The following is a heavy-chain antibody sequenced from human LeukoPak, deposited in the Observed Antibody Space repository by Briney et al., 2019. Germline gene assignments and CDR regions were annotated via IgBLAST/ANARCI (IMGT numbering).Heavy chain of an antibody. D-gene: IGHD3-22*01. Sequence: SETLSLTCTVSGGSISSYYWSWIRQPPGKGLEWIGYIYYSGSTNYNPSLKSRVTMSVDTSKNQFSLKLSSVTAADTAVYYCARDRRTMTINYDAFDIWGQGTMVTVSS. V-gene: IGHV4-59*01. CDR3: ARDRRTMTINYDAFDI. CDR1: GGSISSYY. J-gene: IGHJ3*02. CDR2: IYYSGST.